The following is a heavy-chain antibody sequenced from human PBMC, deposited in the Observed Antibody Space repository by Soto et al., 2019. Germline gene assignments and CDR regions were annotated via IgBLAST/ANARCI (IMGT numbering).Heavy chain of an antibody. CDR3: ARGPTITTDF. V-gene: IGHV4-59*01. CDR2: MYYSGTT. CDR1: GGSISRYS. J-gene: IGHJ4*02. Sequence: PSETLSLTCTISGGSISRYSCHWLRQPPGKGLEWIAYMYYSGTTDYNPSLKSRVSMSLDSSTNQFSLRLSSVTAADTAVYFCARGPTITTDFWGRGILVTVSS. D-gene: IGHD3-9*01.